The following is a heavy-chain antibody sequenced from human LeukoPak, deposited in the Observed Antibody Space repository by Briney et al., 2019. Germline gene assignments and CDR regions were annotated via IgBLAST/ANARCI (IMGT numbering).Heavy chain of an antibody. CDR1: GLTFGNYG. J-gene: IGHJ4*01. CDR2: VGGGGYTT. CDR3: AEVESSYCRI. V-gene: IGHV3-23*01. D-gene: IGHD3-10*01. Sequence: GGSLRLSCVASGLTFGNYGMNWVRQAPGKGLEWVSSVGGGGYTTYYADSVRGRFTISRDNSKNSMYLQMSSLRAEDTAIYYCAEVESSYCRIWGQGTLVTVSS.